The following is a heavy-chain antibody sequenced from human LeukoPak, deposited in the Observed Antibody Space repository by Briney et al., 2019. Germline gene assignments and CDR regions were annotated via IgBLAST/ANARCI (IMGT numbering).Heavy chain of an antibody. J-gene: IGHJ4*02. D-gene: IGHD3-3*01. CDR2: IGGSGDGT. CDR3: AKVVYGFWSGYDY. CDR1: GFTFSNFA. V-gene: IGHV3-23*01. Sequence: GGSLRLSCAASGFTFSNFAMNWVRQAPGKGLEWVSVIGGSGDGTHYADSVKGRFTISRDNSKNTLFLQMNSLRAEDTAVYYCAKVVYGFWSGYDYWGQGTLVTVSS.